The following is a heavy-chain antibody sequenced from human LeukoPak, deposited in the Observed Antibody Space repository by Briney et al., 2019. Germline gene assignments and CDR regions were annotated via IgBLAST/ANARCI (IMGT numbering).Heavy chain of an antibody. CDR2: IYYSGST. J-gene: IGHJ4*02. D-gene: IGHD2-2*01. V-gene: IGHV4-59*01. CDR3: ARTSYQLLPYFDY. CDR1: GGSISSYY. Sequence: SETLSLTCTVSGGSISSYYWSWIRQPPGKGLEWIGYIYYSGSTNYNPSLKSRVTISVDTSKNQFSLKLSSVTAADTAVYYCARTSYQLLPYFDYWGPGTLVTVSS.